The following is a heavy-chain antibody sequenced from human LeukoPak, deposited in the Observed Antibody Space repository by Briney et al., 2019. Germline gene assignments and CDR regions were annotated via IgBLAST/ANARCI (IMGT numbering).Heavy chain of an antibody. CDR3: AKDLAIRGDS. V-gene: IGHV3-23*01. J-gene: IGHJ5*01. CDR2: ILASGRGT. CDR1: GFTFNIYA. Sequence: GSLRLSCAASGFTFNIYAMSWVRQAPGKGLEWVSAILASGRGTLYSESVKGRFTISRDDSKNTLYLQMGSLRAEDTAVYFCAKDLAIRGDSWGQGTLVTVSS.